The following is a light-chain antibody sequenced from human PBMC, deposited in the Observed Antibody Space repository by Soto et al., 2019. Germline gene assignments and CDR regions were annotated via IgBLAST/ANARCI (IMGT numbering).Light chain of an antibody. CDR1: SSDVGGYNY. V-gene: IGLV2-14*01. CDR3: SSYTSGRDVI. J-gene: IGLJ2*01. Sequence: QSALTQPASVSGSPGQSITISCTGTSSDVGGYNYVSWYQQHPGKAPKLIIYEVSNRPSGVSNRFSGSKSGNTASLTVSGLQADDEADYYCSSYTSGRDVIFGGGTKVTVL. CDR2: EVS.